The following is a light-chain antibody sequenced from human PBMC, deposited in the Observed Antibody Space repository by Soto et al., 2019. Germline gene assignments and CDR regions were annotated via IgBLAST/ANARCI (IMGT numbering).Light chain of an antibody. V-gene: IGKV3-20*01. J-gene: IGKJ5*01. CDR2: GAS. Sequence: VVTQSPDTLSLSPGERATLSCRASQSVGSNYLAWYQQKPGQAPRRLIYGASSRATGIPDRYSGSGSGTDFTLTISRLGPEDFAVYYCQQYGSTPITFGQGTRLEIK. CDR1: QSVGSNY. CDR3: QQYGSTPIT.